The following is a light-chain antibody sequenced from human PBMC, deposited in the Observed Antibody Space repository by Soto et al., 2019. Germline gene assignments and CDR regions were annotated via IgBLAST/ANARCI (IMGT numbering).Light chain of an antibody. CDR3: QQYKNWPPLT. V-gene: IGKV3-15*01. CDR1: QSVSYN. J-gene: IGKJ4*01. Sequence: EIVMTQSPATLSVSPGETATVSCRASQSVSYNLAWYQQKPGQGPRLLIYGALTRATGMPARFSGSGSGTDFTLTISSLQSEDFAVYYCQQYKNWPPLTFGGGTKVEIK. CDR2: GAL.